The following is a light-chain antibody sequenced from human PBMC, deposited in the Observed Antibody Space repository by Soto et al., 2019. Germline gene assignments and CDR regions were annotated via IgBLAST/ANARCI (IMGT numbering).Light chain of an antibody. Sequence: QSVLTQPPSVSAAPGQKVTISCSGASSNIGKNYVSWYQQLPGAAPKLVIFDTNKRPSEIPDRFSGSKSGTSAALDITALQTGDEADYYCGTWDTSLSAVVFGGGTKLTVL. J-gene: IGLJ2*01. V-gene: IGLV1-51*01. CDR2: DTN. CDR1: SSNIGKNY. CDR3: GTWDTSLSAVV.